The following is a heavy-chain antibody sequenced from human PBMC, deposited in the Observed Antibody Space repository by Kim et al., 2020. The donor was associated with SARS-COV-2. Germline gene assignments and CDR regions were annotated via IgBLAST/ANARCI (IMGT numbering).Heavy chain of an antibody. CDR2: ISSSSSTI. V-gene: IGHV3-48*02. CDR1: GFTFSSYS. Sequence: GSLRLSCAASGFTFSSYSMNWVRQAPGKGLEWVSYISSSSSTIYYADSVKGRFTISRDNAKNSLYLQMNSLRDEDTAVYYCARDPSSGYDYYYYYYGMDVWGQGTTVTVSS. CDR3: ARDPSSGYDYYYYYYGMDV. J-gene: IGHJ6*02. D-gene: IGHD5-12*01.